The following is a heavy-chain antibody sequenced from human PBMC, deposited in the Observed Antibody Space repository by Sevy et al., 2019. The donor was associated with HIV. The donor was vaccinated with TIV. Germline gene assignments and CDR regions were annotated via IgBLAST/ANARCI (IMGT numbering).Heavy chain of an antibody. V-gene: IGHV3-33*08. J-gene: IGHJ1*01. Sequence: GGSLRLSCAASGFTFSSSGMHWVRQAPGKGLEWVAVIWYDGSNIYYADSVKGRFTISRDNTKNTRYLQMNSLRVEDTAVYYCASEVQYCSGGSCYTVEYFQDWGQGTLVTVSS. D-gene: IGHD2-15*01. CDR2: IWYDGSNI. CDR3: ASEVQYCSGGSCYTVEYFQD. CDR1: GFTFSSSG.